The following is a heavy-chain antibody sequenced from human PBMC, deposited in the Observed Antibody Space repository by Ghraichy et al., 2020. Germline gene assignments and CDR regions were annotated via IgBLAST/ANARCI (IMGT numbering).Heavy chain of an antibody. D-gene: IGHD7-27*01. V-gene: IGHV4-59*08. CDR3: ARKKANWGLGIEWYAFDI. CDR2: IYYSGST. J-gene: IGHJ3*02. CDR1: GGSISSYY. Sequence: SETLSLTCTVSGGSISSYYWSWIRQPPGKGLEWIGYIYYSGSTNYNPSLKSRVTISVDTSKNQFSLKLSSVTAADTAVYYCARKKANWGLGIEWYAFDIWGQGTMVTVSS.